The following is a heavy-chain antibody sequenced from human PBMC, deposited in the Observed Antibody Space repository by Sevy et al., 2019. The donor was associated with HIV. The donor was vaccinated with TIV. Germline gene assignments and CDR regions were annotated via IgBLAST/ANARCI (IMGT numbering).Heavy chain of an antibody. Sequence: GGSLRLSCAASGFNFSIYGMHWVRQAPGKGLEWVALIYYDESSQYYADSVKGRFTISRDNSKNTLYLQMNSLRAEDTAVYYCARDCSSATCLWGLDVWGQGTTVTVSS. J-gene: IGHJ6*02. CDR2: IYYDESSQ. D-gene: IGHD2-2*01. CDR3: ARDCSSATCLWGLDV. V-gene: IGHV3-33*01. CDR1: GFNFSIYG.